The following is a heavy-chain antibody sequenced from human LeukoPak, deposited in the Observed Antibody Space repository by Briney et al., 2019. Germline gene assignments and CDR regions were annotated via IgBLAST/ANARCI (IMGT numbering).Heavy chain of an antibody. D-gene: IGHD5-18*01. CDR2: IYPGDSDT. J-gene: IGHJ6*02. V-gene: IGHV5-51*01. CDR1: GYSFTSYW. Sequence: GESLKISCKGSGYSFTSYWIGWVRQMPGKGLEWMGIIYPGDSDTRYSPSFQGQVTISADKSISTAYLQWSSLKASDTAMYYCARHGVDTAVPTGYYYGMDVWGQGTTVTVSS. CDR3: ARHGVDTAVPTGYYYGMDV.